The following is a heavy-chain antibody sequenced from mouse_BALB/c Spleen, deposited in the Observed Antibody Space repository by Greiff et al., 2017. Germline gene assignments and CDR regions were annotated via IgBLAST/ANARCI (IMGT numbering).Heavy chain of an antibody. CDR2: ISSGGSYT. Sequence: VQLKESGGDLVKPGGSLKLSCAASGFTFSSYGMSWVRQTPDKRLEWVATISSGGSYTYYPDSVKGRFIISRDNAKNTLYLQMSSLKSEDTAMYYCARRSEDYAMDYWGQGTSVTVSS. CDR1: GFTFSSYG. CDR3: ARRSEDYAMDY. V-gene: IGHV5-6*01. J-gene: IGHJ4*01.